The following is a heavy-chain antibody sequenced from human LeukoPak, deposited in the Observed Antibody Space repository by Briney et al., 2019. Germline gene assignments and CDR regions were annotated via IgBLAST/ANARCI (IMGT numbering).Heavy chain of an antibody. J-gene: IGHJ3*02. CDR3: AKDGGSGTYYPPDAFDI. V-gene: IGHV3-21*01. D-gene: IGHD3-10*01. Sequence: GGSLRLSCATSGFTFSSSTFGSYTMNWVRQAPGKGLEWVSSISSTGTYIYYTDSVKGRFTISRDIANSLLYLQMNSLRADDTAVYYCAKDGGSGTYYPPDAFDIWGQGTMVTVSS. CDR1: GFTFSSSTFGSYT. CDR2: ISSTGTYI.